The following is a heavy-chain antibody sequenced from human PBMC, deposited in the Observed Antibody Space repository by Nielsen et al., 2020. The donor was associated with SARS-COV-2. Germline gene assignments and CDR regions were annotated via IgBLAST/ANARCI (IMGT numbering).Heavy chain of an antibody. V-gene: IGHV4-59*01. CDR2: INYSGST. CDR3: AREQYHFWSDYARYFDY. J-gene: IGHJ4*02. CDR1: GDSISSYY. D-gene: IGHD3-3*01. Sequence: SETLSLTCTVSGDSISSYYWSWIRQAPGKGLEWIGYINYSGSTNYNPSLKSRATISVDTSKNQFSLKLTSVTAADTAVYFCAREQYHFWSDYARYFDYWGQGSLVTVSS.